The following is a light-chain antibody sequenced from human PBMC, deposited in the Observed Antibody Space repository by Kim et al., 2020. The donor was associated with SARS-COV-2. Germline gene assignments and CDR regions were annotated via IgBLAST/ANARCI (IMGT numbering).Light chain of an antibody. V-gene: IGLV2-14*03. CDR2: DVS. J-gene: IGLJ1*01. CDR3: SSYTSSSTLV. CDR1: NRDVGGYNY. Sequence: SLTISGTGTNRDVGGYNYVSWYQQHPGKAPKLMIYDVSNRPSGVSNRFSGSKSGNTASLTISGLQAEDEADYYCSSYTSSSTLVFGTGTKVTVL.